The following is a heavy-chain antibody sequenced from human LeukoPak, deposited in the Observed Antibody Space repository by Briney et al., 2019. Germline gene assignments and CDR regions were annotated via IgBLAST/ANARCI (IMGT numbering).Heavy chain of an antibody. CDR3: ARGGYSYGRGETYFNY. D-gene: IGHD5-18*01. V-gene: IGHV1-69*06. CDR1: GGTFSSYA. CDR2: IIPIFGTA. J-gene: IGHJ4*02. Sequence: GSSVRVSCKASGGTFSSYAISWVRQAPGQGLEWMGRIIPIFGTANYAQKFQGRVTITADKSTSTAYMELSSLRSEDTAVYYCARGGYSYGRGETYFNYWGQGTLDTVSS.